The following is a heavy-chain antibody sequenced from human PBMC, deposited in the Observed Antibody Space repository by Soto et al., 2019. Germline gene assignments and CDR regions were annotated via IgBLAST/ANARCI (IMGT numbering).Heavy chain of an antibody. Sequence: GGSLRLSCAASGFTFSSYAMSWVRQAPGKGLEWVSAISGSGGSTYYADSVKGRFTISRDNSKNTLYLQMNSLRAEDTAVYYCAKDLWEWELLIGYFDYWGQGTLVTVSS. CDR2: ISGSGGST. D-gene: IGHD1-26*01. J-gene: IGHJ4*02. CDR1: GFTFSSYA. V-gene: IGHV3-23*01. CDR3: AKDLWEWELLIGYFDY.